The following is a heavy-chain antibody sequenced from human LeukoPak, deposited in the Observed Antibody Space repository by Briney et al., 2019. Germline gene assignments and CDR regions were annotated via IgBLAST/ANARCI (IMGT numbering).Heavy chain of an antibody. V-gene: IGHV1-69*04. CDR1: GGTFSTHP. D-gene: IGHD3-16*01. CDR3: AREGFGGWEQLPFEH. Sequence: GASVKVSCKASGGTFSTHPISWVRQAPGQGLEWMGKIIPILGMANYAQKFQGRVTITAEESTSTVYMDLSSLTSEDTAVYYCAREGFGGWEQLPFEHWGQGTLVSVSS. J-gene: IGHJ4*02. CDR2: IIPILGMA.